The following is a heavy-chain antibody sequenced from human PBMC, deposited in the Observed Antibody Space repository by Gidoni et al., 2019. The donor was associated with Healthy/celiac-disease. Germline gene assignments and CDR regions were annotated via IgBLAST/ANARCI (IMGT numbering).Heavy chain of an antibody. CDR2: INPNSGGT. CDR1: GYTFTGYY. D-gene: IGHD1-7*01. V-gene: IGHV1-2*02. J-gene: IGHJ6*04. Sequence: QVQLVQSGAEVKKPGASVKVSCKASGYTFTGYYMHWVRQAPGQGLEWMRWINPNSGGTNYAQKFQGRVTMTRDTSISTAYMELSRLRSDDTAVYYCARDGEDNWNYGRYYYYGMDVWGKGTTVTVSS. CDR3: ARDGEDNWNYGRYYYYGMDV.